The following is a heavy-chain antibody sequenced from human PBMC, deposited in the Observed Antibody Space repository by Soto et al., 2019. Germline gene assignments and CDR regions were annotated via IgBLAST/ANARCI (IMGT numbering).Heavy chain of an antibody. CDR3: AREVSKYSGYDFDY. J-gene: IGHJ4*02. CDR2: ISSSSSYI. Sequence: EVQLVESGGGLVKPGGSLRLSCAASGFTFSSYSMNCVRQAPGKGLEWVSSISSSSSYIYYADSVKGRFTISRDNAKNSLYLQMNSLRAEDTAVYYCAREVSKYSGYDFDYWGQGTLVTVSS. V-gene: IGHV3-21*01. CDR1: GFTFSSYS. D-gene: IGHD5-12*01.